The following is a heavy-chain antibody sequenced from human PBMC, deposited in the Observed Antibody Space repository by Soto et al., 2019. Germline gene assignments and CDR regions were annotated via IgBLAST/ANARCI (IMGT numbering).Heavy chain of an antibody. D-gene: IGHD2-21*02. V-gene: IGHV3-48*02. CDR2: ISSGGYTI. Sequence: EVQLVESGGSLVQPGGSLTLSCAASGFIFSSYSMNWVRQAPGKGLEWVSYISSGGYTIFYADSVKGRFIISRDNAKNSLYLRMSSLRDEDTAVYYCAEGDRGGTDSFDYWGQGTLVTVSS. CDR3: AEGDRGGTDSFDY. CDR1: GFIFSSYS. J-gene: IGHJ4*02.